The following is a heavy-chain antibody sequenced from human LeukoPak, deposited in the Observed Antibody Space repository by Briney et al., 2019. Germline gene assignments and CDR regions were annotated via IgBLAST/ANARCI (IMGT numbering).Heavy chain of an antibody. Sequence: SETLSLTCAVYGGSFSGYYWSWIRQPPGKGLEWIGEINHSGSTNYNPSLKSRVTISVDTSKNQFSLKLSSVTAADTAVYYCARDWDGDYYYYYMDVWGKGTTVTISS. V-gene: IGHV4-34*01. J-gene: IGHJ6*03. CDR2: INHSGST. CDR3: ARDWDGDYYYYYMDV. D-gene: IGHD4-17*01. CDR1: GGSFSGYY.